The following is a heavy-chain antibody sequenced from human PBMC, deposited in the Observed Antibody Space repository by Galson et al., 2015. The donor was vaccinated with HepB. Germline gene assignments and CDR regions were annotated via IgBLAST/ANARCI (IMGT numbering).Heavy chain of an antibody. CDR3: ARGGKGVSREFDY. Sequence: SLRLSCAASGFTVSSNYMSWVRQAPGKGLEWVSVIYSGGSTYYADSVKGRFTISRDNSKNTLYLQMNSLRAEDTAVYYCARGGKGVSREFDYWGQGTLVTVSS. J-gene: IGHJ4*02. D-gene: IGHD5/OR15-5a*01. V-gene: IGHV3-66*01. CDR1: GFTVSSNY. CDR2: IYSGGST.